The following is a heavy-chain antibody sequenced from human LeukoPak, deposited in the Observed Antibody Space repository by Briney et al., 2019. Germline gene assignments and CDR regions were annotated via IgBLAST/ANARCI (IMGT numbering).Heavy chain of an antibody. V-gene: IGHV3-21*04. J-gene: IGHJ4*02. Sequence: PGGSLRLSCTASGFIFTSYGMNWVRQAPGKGLEWVSYISSGGSNIFYADSVKGRVTISRDQAKDSLCLQMNSLRAEDTALYFCARDAVMGASPFYFDSWGQGALVTVSS. CDR3: ARDAVMGASPFYFDS. D-gene: IGHD2-21*01. CDR2: ISSGGSNI. CDR1: GFIFTSYG.